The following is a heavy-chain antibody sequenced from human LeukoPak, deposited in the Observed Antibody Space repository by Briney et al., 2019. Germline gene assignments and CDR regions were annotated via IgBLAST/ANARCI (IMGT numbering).Heavy chain of an antibody. D-gene: IGHD4/OR15-4a*01. J-gene: IGHJ6*02. V-gene: IGHV4-31*03. Sequence: SQTLSLTCTVSGVSISSGGYYWSWIRQHPGKGLEWIGYIYYSGSTYYNPSLKSRVTISVDTSKNQFSLKLSSVTAADTAVYYCARGDYRYYGMDVWGQGTTVTVSS. CDR3: ARGDYRYYGMDV. CDR2: IYYSGST. CDR1: GVSISSGGYY.